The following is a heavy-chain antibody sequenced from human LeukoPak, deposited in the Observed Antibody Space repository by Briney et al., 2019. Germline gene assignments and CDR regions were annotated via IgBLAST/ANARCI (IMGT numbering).Heavy chain of an antibody. D-gene: IGHD3-16*02. CDR2: ISGSSNNI. Sequence: PGGSLRLSCAASGLTFSSYSMNWVRQAPGKGLEWVSYISGSSNNIGNADSVKGRFTISRDNAKNSLYLQMNSLRAEDTAVYFCARDYRYALDYWGQGTLVTVSS. J-gene: IGHJ4*02. V-gene: IGHV3-48*01. CDR3: ARDYRYALDY. CDR1: GLTFSSYS.